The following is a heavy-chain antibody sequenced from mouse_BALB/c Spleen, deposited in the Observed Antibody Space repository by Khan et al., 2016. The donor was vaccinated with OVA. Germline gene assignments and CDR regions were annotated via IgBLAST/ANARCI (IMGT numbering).Heavy chain of an antibody. CDR3: ASSFLLYGLDY. CDR1: GFNIKDTY. J-gene: IGHJ4*01. D-gene: IGHD1-2*01. Sequence: VRLQQSGAELVRPGASVTLSCAGSGFNIKDTYIHWLKRRPEQGLEWIGKIDPANDNTKYDPKFQVKATITADTSSNTAYFQLSSLTSEDTAVYYCASSFLLYGLDYWGQGASVTVSS. CDR2: IDPANDNT. V-gene: IGHV14-3*02.